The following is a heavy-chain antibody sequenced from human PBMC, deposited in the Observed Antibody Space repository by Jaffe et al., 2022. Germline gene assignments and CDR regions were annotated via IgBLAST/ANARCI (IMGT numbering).Heavy chain of an antibody. J-gene: IGHJ4*02. Sequence: QQLESGGGLVQPGGSLRLSCTGSGFTFSSFAMSWVRQAPGKGLEWVSSINGGGSITYYIDSVKGRFTISRDNSKNTLYLQMNSLRAEDTAVYYCAKDMDYRDSLPFDYWGQGTLVTVSS. CDR3: AKDMDYRDSLPFDY. D-gene: IGHD4-17*01. CDR2: INGGGSIT. CDR1: GFTFSSFA. V-gene: IGHV3-23*01.